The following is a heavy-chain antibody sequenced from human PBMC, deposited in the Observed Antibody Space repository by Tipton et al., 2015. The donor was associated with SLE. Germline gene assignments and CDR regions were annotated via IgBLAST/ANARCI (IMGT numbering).Heavy chain of an antibody. CDR2: ISSSGSP. V-gene: IGHV4-39*07. J-gene: IGHJ5*02. CDR1: GGPVSSSSSY. CDR3: ARDQASNFAVVPLVNNWFDP. D-gene: IGHD3-3*01. Sequence: LSLTCTVSGGPVSSSSSYWGWIRQPPGKGLEWIGTISSSGSPYYNPSLKSRVTISLDTSMHQFSLKLSSVTAADTAIYYCARDQASNFAVVPLVNNWFDPWGQGTLVTVSS.